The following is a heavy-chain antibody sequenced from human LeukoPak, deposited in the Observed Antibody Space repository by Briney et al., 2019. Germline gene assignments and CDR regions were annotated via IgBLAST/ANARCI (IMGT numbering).Heavy chain of an antibody. J-gene: IGHJ5*02. CDR2: INHSGST. V-gene: IGHV4-34*01. D-gene: IGHD2-2*01. CDR3: ARDPYGYCSSTSCYSTRSWFDP. Sequence: SETLSLTCAVYGGSFSGYYWSWIRQPPGKGLEWIGEINHSGSTNYNPSLKSRVTISVDTSKNQFSLKLISVTAADTAVYYCARDPYGYCSSTSCYSTRSWFDPWGQGTLVTVSS. CDR1: GGSFSGYY.